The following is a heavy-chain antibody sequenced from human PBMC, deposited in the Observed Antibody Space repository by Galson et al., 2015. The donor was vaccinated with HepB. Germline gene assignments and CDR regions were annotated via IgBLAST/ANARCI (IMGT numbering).Heavy chain of an antibody. CDR2: INPNSGST. V-gene: IGHV1-2*06. CDR3: ARQKDLIAACDRFAYIDY. CDR1: GYTFNSYY. D-gene: IGHD2-21*01. J-gene: IGHJ4*02. Sequence: SVKVSCKASGYTFNSYYMHWVRQAPGQGLEWMGRINPNSGSTNYAQKFQGRVTMTRDTSISTAYMELSRLRSDDTAVYYCARQKDLIAACDRFAYIDYWGQLTLVSVYS.